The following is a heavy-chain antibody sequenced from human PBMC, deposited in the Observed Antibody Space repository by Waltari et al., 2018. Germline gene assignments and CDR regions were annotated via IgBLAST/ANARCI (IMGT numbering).Heavy chain of an antibody. V-gene: IGHV4-34*01. J-gene: IGHJ4*02. CDR2: INHSGST. D-gene: IGHD3-10*01. CDR3: ARKKIRPTYYYGSGSYYDY. Sequence: QVQLQQWGAGLLKPSETLSLTCAVYGGSFSGYSWSWIRQPPGKGLEWIGEINHSGSTNYNPSLKSRVTISVDTSKNQFSLKLSSVTAADTAVYYCARKKIRPTYYYGSGSYYDYWGQGTLVTVSS. CDR1: GGSFSGYS.